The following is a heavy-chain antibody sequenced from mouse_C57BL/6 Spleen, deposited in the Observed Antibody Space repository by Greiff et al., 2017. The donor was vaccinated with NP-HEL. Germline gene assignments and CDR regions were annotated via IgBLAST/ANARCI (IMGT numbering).Heavy chain of an antibody. J-gene: IGHJ2*01. CDR3: ASGVSFDY. CDR1: GYAFSSSW. Sequence: QVQLQQSGPELVKPGASVKISCKASGYAFSSSWMNWVKQRPGKGLEWIGRIYPGDGDTNYNGKFKGKATLTADKSSSTAYRQLSSLTTEESAVYFCASGVSFDYWGQGTTLTVSS. V-gene: IGHV1-82*01. D-gene: IGHD2-2*01. CDR2: IYPGDGDT.